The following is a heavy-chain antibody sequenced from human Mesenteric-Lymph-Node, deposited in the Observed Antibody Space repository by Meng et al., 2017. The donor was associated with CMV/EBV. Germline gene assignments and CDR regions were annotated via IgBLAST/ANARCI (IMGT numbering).Heavy chain of an antibody. CDR3: ARSSGVRFLEWLPRRWFDP. J-gene: IGHJ5*02. CDR2: INHSGST. CDR1: GGSVSSGSYY. V-gene: IGHV4-61*01. Sequence: GSLRLSCTVSGGSVSSGSYYWSWIRQPPGKGLEWIGEINHSGSTNYNPSLKSRVTISVDTSKNQFSLKLSSVTAADTAVYYCARSSGVRFLEWLPRRWFDPWGQGTLVTVSS. D-gene: IGHD3-3*01.